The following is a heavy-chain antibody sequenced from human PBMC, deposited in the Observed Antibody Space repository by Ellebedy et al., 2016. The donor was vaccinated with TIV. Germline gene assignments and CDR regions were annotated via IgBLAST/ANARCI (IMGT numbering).Heavy chain of an antibody. CDR1: GYTFTGYY. Sequence: AASVKVSCKASGYTFTGYYMHWVRQAPGQGLEWMGWINPNSGGTNYAQKFQGWVTMTRDTSISTAYMELSRLRSDDTAVYYCARGGMGYSYGTFDYWGQGTQVTVSS. D-gene: IGHD5-18*01. J-gene: IGHJ4*02. CDR3: ARGGMGYSYGTFDY. V-gene: IGHV1-2*04. CDR2: INPNSGGT.